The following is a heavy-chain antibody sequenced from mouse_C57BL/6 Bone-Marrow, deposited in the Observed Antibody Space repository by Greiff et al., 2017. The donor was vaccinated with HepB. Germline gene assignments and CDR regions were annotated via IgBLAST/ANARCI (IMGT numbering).Heavy chain of an antibody. J-gene: IGHJ3*01. Sequence: EVQVVESGGGLVQPKGSLKLSCAASGFSFNTYAMNWVRQAPGKGLEWVARIRSKSNNYATYYADSVKDRFTISRDDSESMLYLQMNNLKTEDTAMYYCVRLGSNSFAYWGQGTLVTVSA. CDR2: IRSKSNNYAT. CDR3: VRLGSNSFAY. V-gene: IGHV10-1*01. CDR1: GFSFNTYA. D-gene: IGHD2-5*01.